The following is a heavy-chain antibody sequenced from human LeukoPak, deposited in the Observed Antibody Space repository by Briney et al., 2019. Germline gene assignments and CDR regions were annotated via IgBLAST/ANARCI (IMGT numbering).Heavy chain of an antibody. CDR3: ARAMAAAGTEIGY. D-gene: IGHD6-13*01. J-gene: IGHJ4*02. CDR1: GGSISSSSYY. CDR2: IYYSGST. V-gene: IGHV4-39*07. Sequence: SETLSLTCTVSGGSISSSSYYWGWIRQPPGKGLEWIGSIYYSGSTYYNPSLKSRVTISVDTSKNQFSLKLSSVTAADTAVYYCARAMAAAGTEIGYWGQGTLVTVSS.